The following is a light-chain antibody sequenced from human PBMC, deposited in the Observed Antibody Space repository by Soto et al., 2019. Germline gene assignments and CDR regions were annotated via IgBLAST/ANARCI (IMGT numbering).Light chain of an antibody. CDR2: EVT. J-gene: IGLJ2*01. Sequence: QSALTQPPSASGSLGQSVTISCTGTSSDVGGYNYVSWHQQHPGKAPKVMIYEVTKRPPGVPDRFSGSKSGNTASLTVSGRQAADAADYYCSSFAGGGNPVLLGGGTKVTVL. CDR1: SSDVGGYNY. V-gene: IGLV2-8*01. CDR3: SSFAGGGNPVL.